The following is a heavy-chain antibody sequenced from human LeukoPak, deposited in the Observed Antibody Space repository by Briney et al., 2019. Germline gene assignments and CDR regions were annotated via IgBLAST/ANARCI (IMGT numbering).Heavy chain of an antibody. CDR2: INPDSGDT. CDR1: GYTFTGYF. J-gene: IGHJ6*04. Sequence: ASVKVSCKASGYTFTGYFMHWVRQAPGQGLEWMGRINPDSGDTNYAQKFQGRVTMTRDTSISTAYMELSRLRSDDTAVYYCARLYSSTRSTRDVWGKGTTVTVSS. D-gene: IGHD6-13*01. CDR3: ARLYSSTRSTRDV. V-gene: IGHV1-2*06.